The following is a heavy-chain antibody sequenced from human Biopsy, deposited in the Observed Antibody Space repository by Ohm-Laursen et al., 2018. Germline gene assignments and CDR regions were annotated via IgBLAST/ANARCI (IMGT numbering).Heavy chain of an antibody. V-gene: IGHV1-69*04. CDR3: ATDARWDPSLDAFHV. CDR2: IIPFTGVT. CDR1: GATVTSYA. D-gene: IGHD1-26*01. Sequence: SVTVSRKASGATVTSYAISWVRQAPGQGLEWMGRIIPFTGVTNYAQNFRGKVTISADKSPPTVYVELSTLKPDDTAVYYCATDARWDPSLDAFHVWGQGTQVTVS. J-gene: IGHJ3*01.